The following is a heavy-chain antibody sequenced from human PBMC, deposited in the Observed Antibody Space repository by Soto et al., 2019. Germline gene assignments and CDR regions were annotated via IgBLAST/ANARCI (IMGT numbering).Heavy chain of an antibody. V-gene: IGHV3-48*03. CDR2: IRGSGTNI. CDR3: AREVTLFGVINPTPMVV. Sequence: GGSLRLSCAASGFTFSGYEMNRVRQAPVTWLEWISYIRGSGTNIYYADSVKGRFTISRDNAQESLSLHMNCLRAEEKAVYYCAREVTLFGVINPTPMVVSGQGTTFSGSS. J-gene: IGHJ6*02. D-gene: IGHD3-3*01. CDR1: GFTFSGYE.